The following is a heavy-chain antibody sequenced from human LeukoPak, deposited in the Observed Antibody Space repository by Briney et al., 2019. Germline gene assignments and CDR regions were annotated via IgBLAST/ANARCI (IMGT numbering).Heavy chain of an antibody. Sequence: SETLSLTRTVSGGSISSSSYYWGWIRQPPGKGLEWIGSIYYSRSTYYNPSLKSRVTISVDTSKNQFSLKLSSVTAADTAVYYCARRWSSGSFDPWGQGTLVTVSS. D-gene: IGHD1-26*01. CDR1: GGSISSSSYY. CDR3: ARRWSSGSFDP. V-gene: IGHV4-39*01. CDR2: IYYSRST. J-gene: IGHJ5*02.